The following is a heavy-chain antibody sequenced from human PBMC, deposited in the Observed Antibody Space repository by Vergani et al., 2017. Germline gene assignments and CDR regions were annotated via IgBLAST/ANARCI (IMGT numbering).Heavy chain of an antibody. D-gene: IGHD5-18*01. J-gene: IGHJ5*02. V-gene: IGHV4-61*08. Sequence: QVQLQESGPGLVKPSETLSLTCTVSGGSISSGGYYWSWIRQPPGKGLEWIGYIHYSGSTNYNPSLKSRVTISVDTSKIQFSLKLSSVTAADTAVYYCARRGTRYSYGPWGQGTLVTVSS. CDR3: ARRGTRYSYGP. CDR1: GGSISSGGYY. CDR2: IHYSGST.